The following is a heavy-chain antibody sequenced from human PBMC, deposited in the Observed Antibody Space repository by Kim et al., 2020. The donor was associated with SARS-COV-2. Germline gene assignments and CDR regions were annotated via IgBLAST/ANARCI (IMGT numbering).Heavy chain of an antibody. Sequence: SETLSLTCAVYGGSFSGYYWSWIRQPPGKGLEWIGEINHSGSTNYNPSLKSRVTISVDTSKNQFSLKLSSVTAAAPAVYYCARTSAPDSRGSLDYWGQGT. J-gene: IGHJ4*02. CDR3: ARTSAPDSRGSLDY. CDR1: GGSFSGYY. D-gene: IGHD3-22*01. V-gene: IGHV4-34*01. CDR2: INHSGST.